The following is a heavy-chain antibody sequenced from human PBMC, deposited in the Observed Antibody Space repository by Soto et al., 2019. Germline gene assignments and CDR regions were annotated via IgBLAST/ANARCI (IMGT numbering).Heavy chain of an antibody. CDR1: GFTFDDYA. D-gene: IGHD5-18*01. J-gene: IGHJ4*02. CDR3: AKDRRDTSPNYYFDY. CDR2: ISWNSGSI. V-gene: IGHV3-9*01. Sequence: GGSLRLSCAASGFTFDDYAMHWVRQAPGKGLEWVSGISWNSGSIGYADSVKGRFTISRDNAKNSLYLQMNSLRAEDTALYYCAKDRRDTSPNYYFDYWGQGTLVTVSS.